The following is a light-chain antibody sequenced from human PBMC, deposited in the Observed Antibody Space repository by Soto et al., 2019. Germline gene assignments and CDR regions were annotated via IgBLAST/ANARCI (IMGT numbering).Light chain of an antibody. V-gene: IGKV1D-12*01. CDR1: QGISSW. CDR2: AAS. CDR3: QQSYSTLT. Sequence: DIQMTQSPSSVSASVGDRVTITCRASQGISSWLGWYQQKPGKAPKLLIYAASSLQSGVPSRFSGSGSGTDFTLTISSLQPEDFATYYCQQSYSTLTFGPGTKVDIK. J-gene: IGKJ3*01.